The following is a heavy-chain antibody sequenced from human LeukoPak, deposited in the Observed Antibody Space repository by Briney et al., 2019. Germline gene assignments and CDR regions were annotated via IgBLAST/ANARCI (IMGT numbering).Heavy chain of an antibody. D-gene: IGHD2-2*01. CDR1: GYSLTSYG. CDR3: ARAVPTAAGGYYMDV. CDR2: IRTYNGNT. V-gene: IGHV1-18*01. J-gene: IGHJ6*03. Sequence: ASVKVSCKASGYSLTSYGISWVRPAPGQGLEWLGWIRTYNGNTNYAQKFQGRVTMTTDTSTSTGYMELRSLRSDDTAVYYCARAVPTAAGGYYMDVWGKGTTVTVSS.